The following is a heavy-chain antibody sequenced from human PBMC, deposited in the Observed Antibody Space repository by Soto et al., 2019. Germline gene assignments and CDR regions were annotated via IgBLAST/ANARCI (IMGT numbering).Heavy chain of an antibody. J-gene: IGHJ3*02. CDR2: VHVFGTT. CDR1: GASIISLDYY. CDR3: ARTGQWGDPFDI. D-gene: IGHD1-26*01. V-gene: IGHV4-61*08. Sequence: QVQLQESGPGLVKPSQTLSLTCTVSGASIISLDYYWTWIRQTPGKGLEWVGYVHVFGTTRYKPSLKSRVTISMDTSKNQLSLRLTSVTPADTAVYYCARTGQWGDPFDIWGQGTMVTVSS.